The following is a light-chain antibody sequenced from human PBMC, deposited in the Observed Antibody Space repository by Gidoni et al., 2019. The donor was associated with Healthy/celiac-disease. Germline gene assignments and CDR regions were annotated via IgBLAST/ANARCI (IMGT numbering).Light chain of an antibody. J-gene: IGKJ1*01. CDR2: KAS. Sequence: DIQMTQSPSTLSASVGDRVTITCRASQSISSWLSWYQQKPGKAPKHLIYKASSLESGVPARFSGRGSGTEFTLTISTLQPDDFATYYCQQYNSYSRTFGQGTKVEIK. V-gene: IGKV1-5*03. CDR1: QSISSW. CDR3: QQYNSYSRT.